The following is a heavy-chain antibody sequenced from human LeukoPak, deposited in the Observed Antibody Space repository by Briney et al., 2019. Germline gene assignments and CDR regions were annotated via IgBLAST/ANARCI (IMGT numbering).Heavy chain of an antibody. CDR1: EFSFSNSD. CDR3: AAGGGYHGDY. V-gene: IGHV3-30*03. D-gene: IGHD1-26*01. J-gene: IGHJ4*02. Sequence: GGSLRLSCVASEFSFSNSDMSWVRQAPGKGLEWVALISYIGNNTYYADSVKGRFTISRDNSKNTLFLQVNSLRAEDTAVYYCAAGGGYHGDYWGQETLVTVPS. CDR2: ISYIGNNT.